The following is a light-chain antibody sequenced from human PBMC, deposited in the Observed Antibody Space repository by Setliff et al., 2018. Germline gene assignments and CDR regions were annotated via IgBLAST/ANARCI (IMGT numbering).Light chain of an antibody. CDR2: DVS. Sequence: QSVLAQPASVSGSPGQSITISCSGTSSDVGAYDPVSWYKQHPGKAPKLIISDVSNRPSGVSNRFSGSKSGNTASLTISGLQAEDEADYYCSAYTSSSTYVFGTGTKVTVL. CDR3: SAYTSSSTYV. J-gene: IGLJ1*01. V-gene: IGLV2-14*03. CDR1: SSDVGAYDP.